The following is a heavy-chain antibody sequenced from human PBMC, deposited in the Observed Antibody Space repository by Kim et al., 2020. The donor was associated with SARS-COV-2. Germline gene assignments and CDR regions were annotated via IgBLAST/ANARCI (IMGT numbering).Heavy chain of an antibody. CDR2: TYSGGTTK. J-gene: IGHJ2*01. Sequence: GGSLRLSCAASGFTFSSYAMSWVRQAPGKGLEWVALTYSGGTTKYYGDSVKGRFTISRDNSKSTLYLDMNSLRAEDTAVYYCAKVSADAGYGWWYIDLWGRGALVPASS. CDR1: GFTFSSYA. V-gene: IGHV3-23*03. D-gene: IGHD3-10*01. CDR3: AKVSADAGYGWWYIDL.